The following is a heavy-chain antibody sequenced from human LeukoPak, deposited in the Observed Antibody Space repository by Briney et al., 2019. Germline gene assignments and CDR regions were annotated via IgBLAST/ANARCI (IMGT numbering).Heavy chain of an antibody. D-gene: IGHD1-26*01. J-gene: IGHJ4*02. CDR3: ASRNGGIVGATEV. CDR2: IYPGDSDI. Sequence: GESLKISCKGSGYRFTIYWIGWVRQMPGRGLEWIGIIYPGDSDIRYSPSFQGQVTISADKSISTAYLQWSSLKASDTAMYYCASRNGGIVGATEVWGQGTLVTVSS. V-gene: IGHV5-51*01. CDR1: GYRFTIYW.